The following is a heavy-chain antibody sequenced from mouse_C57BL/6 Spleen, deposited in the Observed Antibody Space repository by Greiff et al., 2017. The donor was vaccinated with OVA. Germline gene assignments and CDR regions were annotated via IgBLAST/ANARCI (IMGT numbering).Heavy chain of an antibody. Sequence: VQLQQSGAELVKPGASVKISCKASGYAFSSYWMNWVKQRPGKGLEWIGQIYPGDGDTNYNGKFKGKATLTADKSSSTAYMQLSSLTSADSAVYFCARSRQLRLDFDYWGQGTTLTVSS. V-gene: IGHV1-80*01. CDR2: IYPGDGDT. CDR3: ARSRQLRLDFDY. CDR1: GYAFSSYW. J-gene: IGHJ2*01. D-gene: IGHD3-2*02.